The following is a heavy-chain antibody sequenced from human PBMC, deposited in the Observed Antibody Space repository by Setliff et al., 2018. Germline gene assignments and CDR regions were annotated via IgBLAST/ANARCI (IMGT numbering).Heavy chain of an antibody. D-gene: IGHD6-19*01. Sequence: SETLSLTCTVSGGSLSADYSWSWIRQPAGKGLEWIGHVHPDGSTNYNPFLYSRVVISVDTSKNQFSLRLSSVTAADTAVYYCARLRKAVDGINFPRYMDVWGKGTTVTVSS. CDR3: ARLRKAVDGINFPRYMDV. J-gene: IGHJ6*04. CDR1: GGSLSADY. V-gene: IGHV4-4*07. CDR2: VHPDGST.